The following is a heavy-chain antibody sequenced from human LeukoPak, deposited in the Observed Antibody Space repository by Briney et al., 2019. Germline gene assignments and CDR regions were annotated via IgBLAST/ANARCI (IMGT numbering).Heavy chain of an antibody. CDR2: ISAYNGNT. V-gene: IGHV1-18*01. J-gene: IGHJ6*03. CDR3: ARDLKRSTSPDYYYYYMDV. D-gene: IGHD2-2*01. Sequence: ASVKVSCKASGYTFTSYGISWVRQAPGQGLEWMGWISAYNGNTNYAQKLQGRVTMTTDTSTSTAYMELRSLRSDDTAVYYCARDLKRSTSPDYYYYYMDVWGKGTTVTVSS. CDR1: GYTFTSYG.